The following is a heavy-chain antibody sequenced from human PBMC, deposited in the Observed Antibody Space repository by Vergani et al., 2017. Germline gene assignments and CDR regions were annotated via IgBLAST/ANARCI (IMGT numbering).Heavy chain of an antibody. CDR2: IYSSGST. CDR3: ARGAFLHAFDN. J-gene: IGHJ3*02. V-gene: IGHV4-61*02. D-gene: IGHD1-26*01. Sequence: QVQLQESGPGLLKPSQTLSLTCSVAGDSISSGNYYWNWLRPPAGKGLEWMGRIYSSGSTSYNPSIKSRITMSLDTSKNQFSLSLSSVTAADTAVYYCARGAFLHAFDNWGQGTVVTVSS. CDR1: GDSISSGNYY.